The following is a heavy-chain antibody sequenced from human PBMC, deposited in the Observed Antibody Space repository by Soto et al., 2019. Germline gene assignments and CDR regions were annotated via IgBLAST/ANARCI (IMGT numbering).Heavy chain of an antibody. J-gene: IGHJ6*02. V-gene: IGHV4-61*08. Sequence: PSETLSLTCTVSGGSISSGGYYWSWIRQHPGKGLEWIGYIYYSGSTNYNPSLKSRVTISVDTSKNQFSLKLSSVTAADTAVYYCARLPSFWSGYLSGMDVWGQGTTVTVSS. CDR3: ARLPSFWSGYLSGMDV. CDR1: GGSISSGGYY. D-gene: IGHD3-3*01. CDR2: IYYSGST.